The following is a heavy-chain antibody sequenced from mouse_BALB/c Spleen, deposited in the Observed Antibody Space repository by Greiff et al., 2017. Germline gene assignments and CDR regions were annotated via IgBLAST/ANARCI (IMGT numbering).Heavy chain of an antibody. CDR1: GYTFSSYW. V-gene: IGHV1-9*01. D-gene: IGHD2-14*01. CDR2: ILPGSGST. CDR3: ARSSLYEGFDY. J-gene: IGHJ2*01. Sequence: QVQLKESGAELMKPGASVKISCKATGYTFSSYWIEWVKQRPGHGLEWIGEILPGSGSTNYNEKFKGKATFTADTSSNTAYMQLSSLTSEDSAVYYCARSSLYEGFDYWGQGTTLTVSS.